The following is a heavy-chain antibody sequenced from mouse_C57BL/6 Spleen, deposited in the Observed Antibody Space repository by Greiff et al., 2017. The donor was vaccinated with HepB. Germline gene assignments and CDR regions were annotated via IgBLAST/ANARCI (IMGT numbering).Heavy chain of an antibody. D-gene: IGHD1-1*01. J-gene: IGHJ4*01. Sequence: QVQLKESGAELVKPRASVKLSCKASGYTFTEYTIHWVKQRSGQGLEWIGWFYPGSGSIKYNEKFKDKATLTADKSSSTVYMELSRLTSEDSAVYFCARHEEARFITTEGYAMDYWGQGTSVTVSS. CDR2: FYPGSGSI. V-gene: IGHV1-62-2*01. CDR3: ARHEEARFITTEGYAMDY. CDR1: GYTFTEYT.